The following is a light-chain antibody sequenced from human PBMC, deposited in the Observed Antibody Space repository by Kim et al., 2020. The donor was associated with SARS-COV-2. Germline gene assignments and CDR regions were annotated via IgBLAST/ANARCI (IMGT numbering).Light chain of an antibody. CDR3: QQHANWPPRT. CDR2: DAS. Sequence: EIVLTQSPATLSLSPGERATLSCRASLSVSNNLAWYQQKPGQAPSLLIYDASNRATSVPPRFSGSGSGTDFTLTISSLQPEDSAVYYCQQHANWPPRTFGQGTKVDIK. V-gene: IGKV3-11*01. CDR1: LSVSNN. J-gene: IGKJ1*01.